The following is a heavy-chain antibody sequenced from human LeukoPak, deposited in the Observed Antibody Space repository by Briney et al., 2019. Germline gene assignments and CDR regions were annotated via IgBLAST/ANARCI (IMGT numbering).Heavy chain of an antibody. CDR2: INTDGSST. V-gene: IGHV3-74*01. D-gene: IGHD6-13*01. Sequence: GGSLRLSCAASGFTFSSYWMHWVRQAPGKGLVWVSRINTDGSSTSYADSVKGRFTISRDNAKNTLYLQMNSLRAEDTAVYYCASPLYSSSWSPLDYWGQGTLVTVSS. J-gene: IGHJ4*02. CDR1: GFTFSSYW. CDR3: ASPLYSSSWSPLDY.